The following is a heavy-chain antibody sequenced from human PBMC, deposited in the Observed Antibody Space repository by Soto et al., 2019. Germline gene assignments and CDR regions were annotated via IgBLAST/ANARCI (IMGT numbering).Heavy chain of an antibody. D-gene: IGHD4-17*01. V-gene: IGHV4-31*03. Sequence: TLSLTCTVSGGSISSGGYYWSWIRQHPGKGLEWIGYIYYSGSTYYNPSLKSRVTISVDTSKNQFSLKLSSVTAADTAVYYCARFSTVTWPSYFDYWGQGTLVTVSS. CDR1: GGSISSGGYY. J-gene: IGHJ4*02. CDR3: ARFSTVTWPSYFDY. CDR2: IYYSGST.